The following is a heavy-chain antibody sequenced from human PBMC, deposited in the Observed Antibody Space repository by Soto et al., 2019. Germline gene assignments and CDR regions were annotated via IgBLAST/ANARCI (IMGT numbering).Heavy chain of an antibody. CDR1: GFTFNKFG. CDR3: VKERADFVTVPHATSGMDV. V-gene: IGHV3-30*18. CDR2: VSYDGNHD. J-gene: IGHJ6*02. Sequence: QVHLVESGGGVVQPGGSLRISCTASGFTFNKFGMHWVRQTPGKGLEWVAAVSYDGNHDFYADSVRGRLIISRDNSKNTLYLQLNTLKPDDTAVYYCVKERADFVTVPHATSGMDVWGPGTTVTVSS. D-gene: IGHD3-3*01.